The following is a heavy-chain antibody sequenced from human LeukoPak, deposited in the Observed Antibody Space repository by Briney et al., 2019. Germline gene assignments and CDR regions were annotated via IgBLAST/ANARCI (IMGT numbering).Heavy chain of an antibody. CDR3: AVSLTTGGYYGMDV. J-gene: IGHJ6*02. CDR2: FDPEDGET. V-gene: IGHV1-24*01. D-gene: IGHD1-1*01. CDR1: GYTFTGYY. Sequence: AASVKVSCKASGYTFTGYYMHWVRQAPGKGLEWMGRFDPEDGETIYARKFQGRVTMTEDTSTDTAYMELSSLRSEDTAVYFCAVSLTTGGYYGMDVWGQGTTVTVSS.